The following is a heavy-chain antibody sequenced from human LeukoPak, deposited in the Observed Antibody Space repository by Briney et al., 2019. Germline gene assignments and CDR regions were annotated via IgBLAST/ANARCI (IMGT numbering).Heavy chain of an antibody. J-gene: IGHJ3*02. CDR1: GFTFSIYG. V-gene: IGHV3-30*02. CDR3: AKDPTIRGIIIGDGFDI. Sequence: GSLRLSCAASGFTFSIYGMHWVRQAPGKGLEWVAFIRYDGSKEFYADSMNGRFTISRDNSKNTLYLQMNSLRVEDTAVYYCAKDPTIRGIIIGDGFDIWGQGTMVTVSS. CDR2: IRYDGSKE. D-gene: IGHD3-10*01.